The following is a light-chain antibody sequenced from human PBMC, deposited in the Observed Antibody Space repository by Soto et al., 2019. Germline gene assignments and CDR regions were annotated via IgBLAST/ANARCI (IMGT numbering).Light chain of an antibody. J-gene: IGLJ3*02. CDR1: SSNIGAGYA. V-gene: IGLV1-40*01. CDR2: GNN. Sequence: QSVLTQPPSVSGAPGQRVTISCAGSSSNIGAGYAVHWYQQLPGTAPKLLIFGNNNRPSGVPDRFSGSRSDSSASLAITGLQADDEADYFCQSYDSSLSAGVFGGGTKVTVL. CDR3: QSYDSSLSAGV.